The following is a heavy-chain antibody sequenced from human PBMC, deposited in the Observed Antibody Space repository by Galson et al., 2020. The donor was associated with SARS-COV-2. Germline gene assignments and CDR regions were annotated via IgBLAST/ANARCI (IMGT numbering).Heavy chain of an antibody. CDR3: AKGERDYDFWSGYYSGGHFDY. V-gene: IGHV3-33*06. Sequence: QLGESLKISCAASGFTFSSYGMHWVRQAPGKGLEWVAVIWYDGSNKYYADSVKGRFTISRDNSKNTLYLQMNSLRAEDTAVYYCAKGERDYDFWSGYYSGGHFDYWGQGTLVTVSS. J-gene: IGHJ4*02. D-gene: IGHD3-3*01. CDR1: GFTFSSYG. CDR2: IWYDGSNK.